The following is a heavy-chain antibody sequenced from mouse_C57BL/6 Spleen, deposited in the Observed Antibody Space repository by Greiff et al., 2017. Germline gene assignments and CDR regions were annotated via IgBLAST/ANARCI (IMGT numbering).Heavy chain of an antibody. CDR3: SRPEDYGSSSAWFAY. CDR2: IRSGSSTI. Sequence: DVMLVESGGGLVKPGGSLKLSCAASGFTFSDYGMHWVRQAPEKGLEWVAYIRSGSSTIYYADTVKGRITISRDNAKNTLFLQMTSLRSEDTAMYYCSRPEDYGSSSAWFAYWGQGTLVTVSA. J-gene: IGHJ3*01. D-gene: IGHD1-1*01. CDR1: GFTFSDYG. V-gene: IGHV5-17*01.